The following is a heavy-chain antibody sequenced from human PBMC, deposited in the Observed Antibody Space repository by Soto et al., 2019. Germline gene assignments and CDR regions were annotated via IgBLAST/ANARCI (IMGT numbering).Heavy chain of an antibody. CDR3: ARDRDIVVVPAAIFGSGAFDI. D-gene: IGHD2-2*01. CDR2: IYYSGST. J-gene: IGHJ3*02. Sequence: SETLSVTCTVSGGSISSGGYYWSWIRQHPGKGLEWIGYIYYSGSTYYNPSLKSRVTISVDTSKNQFSLKLSSVTAADTAVYYCARDRDIVVVPAAIFGSGAFDIWGQGTMVTVSS. V-gene: IGHV4-31*03. CDR1: GGSISSGGYY.